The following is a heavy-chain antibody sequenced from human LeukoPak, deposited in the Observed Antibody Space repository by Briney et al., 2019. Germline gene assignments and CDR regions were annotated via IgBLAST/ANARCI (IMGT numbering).Heavy chain of an antibody. CDR2: ISSSSSTI. V-gene: IGHV3-48*01. J-gene: IGHJ4*02. CDR1: GFTFSSYS. D-gene: IGHD2-2*01. CDR3: AMLIVVVPAATFDY. Sequence: GGSLRLSCAASGFTFSSYSMNWVRQAPAKGLEGVSYISSSSSTIYYADSVKGRFTISRDNAKNSLYLQMNSLRAEDTAVYYCAMLIVVVPAATFDYWGQGTLVTVSS.